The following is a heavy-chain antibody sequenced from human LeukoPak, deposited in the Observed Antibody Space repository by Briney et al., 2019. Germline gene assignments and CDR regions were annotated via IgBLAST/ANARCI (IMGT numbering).Heavy chain of an antibody. J-gene: IGHJ4*02. CDR1: GFTFSIYA. CDR3: AKEATMIVVAPVANY. Sequence: PGGSLRLFCAASGFTFSIYAMSWVRQAPGKGLEWVSAISGSGGSGGSTYYADSVKGRFTISRDNSKNTLYLQMNSLRAEDTAVYYCAKEATMIVVAPVANYWGQGTLVTVSS. V-gene: IGHV3-23*01. D-gene: IGHD3-22*01. CDR2: ISGSGGSGGST.